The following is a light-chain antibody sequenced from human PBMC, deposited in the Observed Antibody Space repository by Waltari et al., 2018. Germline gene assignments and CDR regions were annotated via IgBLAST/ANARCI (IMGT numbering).Light chain of an antibody. Sequence: DIQMTQSPSSVSASVGDRVTITCRASQGIGSWLAWYQQKPGKAPNLLIYAASNLQSGVPSRFSGSGSGTDFTLTISGLQPEDLASYFCQQGNTFPPTFDQGTKVEIK. J-gene: IGKJ1*01. CDR3: QQGNTFPPT. V-gene: IGKV1-12*01. CDR2: AAS. CDR1: QGIGSW.